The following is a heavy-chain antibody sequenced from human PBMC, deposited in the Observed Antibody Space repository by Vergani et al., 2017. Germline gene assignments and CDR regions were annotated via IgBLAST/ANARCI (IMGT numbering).Heavy chain of an antibody. CDR1: GYTFTSYD. D-gene: IGHD3-3*01. V-gene: IGHV1-8*01. CDR2: MNPNSGNT. Sequence: QVQLVQSGAEVKKPGASVKVSCKASGYTFTSYDINWVRQATGQGLEWMGWMNPNSGNTGYAQKFQGRVTMTRNTSISTAYMELSSLRSEDTAVYYCARGKRVLRLLEWLSNPEFDYWGQGTLVTVSS. CDR3: ARGKRVLRLLEWLSNPEFDY. J-gene: IGHJ4*02.